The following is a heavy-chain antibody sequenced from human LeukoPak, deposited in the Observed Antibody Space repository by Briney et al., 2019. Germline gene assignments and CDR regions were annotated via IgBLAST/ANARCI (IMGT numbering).Heavy chain of an antibody. CDR3: AKDRGKQLSYRNPYFDY. CDR2: IRFDGSTK. CDR1: GFTFSDYD. J-gene: IGHJ4*02. V-gene: IGHV3-30*02. D-gene: IGHD1-26*01. Sequence: PGGSLRLSCAASGFTFSDYDMHWVRQAPGKGLEWVAFIRFDGSTKYYADSVKGRFTISRDNSENTLYLQMYSLRGEDTAVYYCAKDRGKQLSYRNPYFDYWGQGTLVTVPS.